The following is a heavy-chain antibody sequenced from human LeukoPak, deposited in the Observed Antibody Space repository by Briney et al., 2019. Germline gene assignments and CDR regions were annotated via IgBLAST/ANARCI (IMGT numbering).Heavy chain of an antibody. CDR2: IYYSGST. CDR3: AGGYYYDSSVDGMDV. Sequence: SETLSLTCTVSGGSISSGGYYWSWIRQHPGKGLEWIGYIYYSGSTYYNPSLKSRVTISVDTSKNQFSLKLSSVTAADTAVYYCAGGYYYDSSVDGMDVWAKGPRSPSP. J-gene: IGHJ6*02. V-gene: IGHV4-31*03. D-gene: IGHD3-22*01. CDR1: GGSISSGGYY.